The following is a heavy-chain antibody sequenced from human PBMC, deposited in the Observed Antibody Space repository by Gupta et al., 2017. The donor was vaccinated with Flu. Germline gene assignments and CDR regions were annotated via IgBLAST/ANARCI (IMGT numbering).Heavy chain of an antibody. D-gene: IGHD2-15*01. V-gene: IGHV3-30*03. Sequence: QVQLVESGGGVVQPGRSLRLPGAASGFIFSYYGVHWVRQAPGKGLEWVAVISYDGSYKHYGDSVKGRFTISRDNSQNTLFLQMNSLRGEDTAVYYCARDQREFCSGGDCYPQIFDFWGQGSLVTVSP. CDR3: ARDQREFCSGGDCYPQIFDF. J-gene: IGHJ5*01. CDR2: ISYDGSYK. CDR1: GFIFSYYG.